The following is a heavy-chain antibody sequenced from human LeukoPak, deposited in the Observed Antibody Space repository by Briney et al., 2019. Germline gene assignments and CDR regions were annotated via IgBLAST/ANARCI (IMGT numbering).Heavy chain of an antibody. CDR2: ISGRGGGT. Sequence: GGSLRLACAASGFTFSNYAMSWVRQAPGKGLEWVSSISGRGGGTYYADSMKGRFTISRDNSKSTLYLQMNSLRAEDTAVYYCAKASRLLHGSGSYPGYFDYWGQGALVTVSS. J-gene: IGHJ4*02. CDR3: AKASRLLHGSGSYPGYFDY. V-gene: IGHV3-23*01. D-gene: IGHD3-10*01. CDR1: GFTFSNYA.